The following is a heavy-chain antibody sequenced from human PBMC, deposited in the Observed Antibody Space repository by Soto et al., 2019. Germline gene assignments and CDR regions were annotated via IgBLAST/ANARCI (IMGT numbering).Heavy chain of an antibody. CDR2: IYPGDSDT. Sequence: GESRKISCKASGDSFTSYWVGCVRQMPGKGLEWMGMIYPGDSDTRFSPSFQGQVTISADQSISTVYLQWTSLKASDTAMYYCARRHGGTSFESYNWFDPWGQGTLVTVSS. CDR3: ARRHGGTSFESYNWFDP. J-gene: IGHJ5*02. CDR1: GDSFTSYW. D-gene: IGHD1-26*01. V-gene: IGHV5-51*01.